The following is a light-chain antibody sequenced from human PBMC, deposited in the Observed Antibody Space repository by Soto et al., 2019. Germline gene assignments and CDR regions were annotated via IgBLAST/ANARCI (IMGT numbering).Light chain of an antibody. CDR3: QQYNNCPLT. J-gene: IGKJ4*01. Sequence: EIVMTQSPATLSVSPGERATLSCRASQSVATNLAWYQQKPGQAPRLLIYGASTRATGIPARFSGSVSGTEFTLTSTRLQSEDFPVYYWQQYNNCPLTFGGGTKVEIK. CDR2: GAS. V-gene: IGKV3-15*01. CDR1: QSVATN.